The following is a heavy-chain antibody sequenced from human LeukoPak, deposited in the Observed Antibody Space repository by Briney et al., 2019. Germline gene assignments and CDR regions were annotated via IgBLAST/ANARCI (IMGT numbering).Heavy chain of an antibody. D-gene: IGHD2-21*01. V-gene: IGHV4-59*08. J-gene: IGHJ5*02. CDR1: GGSISSYY. CDR3: ARLAHMLVGWFDP. CDR2: IYYSGST. Sequence: PSETLSLTCTVSGGSISSYYWSWIRQPPGKGLEWIGYIYYSGSTNYNPSLKSRVTISVDTSKNQFSLKLSSVTAADTAVYYCARLAHMLVGWFDPWGQGTLVTVSS.